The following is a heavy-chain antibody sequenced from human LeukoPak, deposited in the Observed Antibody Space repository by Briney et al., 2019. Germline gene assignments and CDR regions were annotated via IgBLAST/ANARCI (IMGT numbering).Heavy chain of an antibody. J-gene: IGHJ4*02. Sequence: SETLSLTCTVSGGSISSGSYYWSWIRQPAGKGLEWIGRIYTSGSTNYNPSLKSRVTISVDTSKNQFSLKLSSVTAADTAVYYCARVKRYSSSWYYFDYWGQGTLVTVSS. CDR1: GGSISSGSYY. CDR2: IYTSGST. CDR3: ARVKRYSSSWYYFDY. D-gene: IGHD6-13*01. V-gene: IGHV4-61*02.